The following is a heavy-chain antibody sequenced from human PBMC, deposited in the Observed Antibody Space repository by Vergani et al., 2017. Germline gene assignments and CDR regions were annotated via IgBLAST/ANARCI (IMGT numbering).Heavy chain of an antibody. J-gene: IGHJ4*02. CDR3: ARAGGWELPEYYFDY. D-gene: IGHD1-26*01. CDR1: GGTFSSYA. CDR2: FDPEDGET. V-gene: IGHV1-69*06. Sequence: QVQLVQSGAEVKKPGSSVKVSCKASGGTFSSYAFSWVRQAPGQGLEWMGGFDPEDGETIYAQKFQGRVTMTEDTSTDTAYMELSSLRSEDTAVYYCARAGGWELPEYYFDYWGQGTLVTVSS.